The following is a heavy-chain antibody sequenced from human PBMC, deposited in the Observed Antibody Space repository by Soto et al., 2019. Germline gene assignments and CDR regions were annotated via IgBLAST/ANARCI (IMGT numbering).Heavy chain of an antibody. J-gene: IGHJ4*02. CDR1: GFTFSSYW. CDR2: INSDGSST. CDR3: GRGAGYGYGRGGGFMLGY. D-gene: IGHD5-18*01. Sequence: EVQLVESGGGLVQPGGSLRLSCAASGFTFSSYWMHWVRQAPGKGLVWVSRINSDGSSTSYADSVRGRFTDSRDNARNALYLQKNSLRAEDTAVYYCGRGAGYGYGRGGGFMLGYWGQGTLVTVSS. V-gene: IGHV3-74*01.